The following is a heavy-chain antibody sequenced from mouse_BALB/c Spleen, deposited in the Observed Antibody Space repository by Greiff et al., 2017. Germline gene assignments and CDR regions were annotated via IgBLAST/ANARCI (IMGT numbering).Heavy chain of an antibody. D-gene: IGHD2-10*01. V-gene: IGHV5-4*02. CDR2: ISDGGSYT. Sequence: EVNVVESGGGLVKPGGSLKLSCAASGFTFSDYYMYWVRQTPEKRLEWVATISDGGSYTYYPDSVKGRFTISRDNAKNNLYLQMSSLKSEDTAMYYCARAYYGNYKAMDYWGQGTSVTVSS. J-gene: IGHJ4*01. CDR3: ARAYYGNYKAMDY. CDR1: GFTFSDYY.